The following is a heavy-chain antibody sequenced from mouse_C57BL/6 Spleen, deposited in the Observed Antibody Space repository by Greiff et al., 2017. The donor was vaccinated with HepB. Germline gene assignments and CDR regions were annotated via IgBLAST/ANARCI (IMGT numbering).Heavy chain of an antibody. Sequence: VQLQQSGPELVKPGASVKISCKASGYSFTGYYMNWVKQSPEKSLEWIGEINPSTGGTTYNQKFKAKATLTVDKSSSTAYMQLKSLTSEDSAVYYCATSYYYGSSYYWYFDVWGTGTTVTVSS. D-gene: IGHD1-1*01. V-gene: IGHV1-42*01. CDR3: ATSYYYGSSYYWYFDV. CDR1: GYSFTGYY. J-gene: IGHJ1*03. CDR2: INPSTGGT.